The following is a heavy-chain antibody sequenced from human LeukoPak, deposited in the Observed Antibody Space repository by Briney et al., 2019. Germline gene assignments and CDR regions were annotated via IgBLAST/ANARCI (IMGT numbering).Heavy chain of an antibody. CDR1: GFTFSSYS. CDR2: ISETSTYI. D-gene: IGHD6-13*01. J-gene: IGHJ4*02. V-gene: IGHV3-21*01. Sequence: GGSLRLSCGASGFTFSSYSMIWVRQAPGKGLEWVASISETSTYIFYADSLKGRFTISRDNAKNSLYLQMNSLRAEDTAVYYCARAAYSSSWYWDYWGQGTLVTVSS. CDR3: ARAAYSSSWYWDY.